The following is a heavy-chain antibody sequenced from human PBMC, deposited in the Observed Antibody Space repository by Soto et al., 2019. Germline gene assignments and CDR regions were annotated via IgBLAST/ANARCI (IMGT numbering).Heavy chain of an antibody. Sequence: GGSLRLSCAAYGFTFSTYSMHWVRQAPGKGLEWVAVISYDGTNKYYADSVKGRFTISRDNSKNTLYLQMTSLRPEDTAVYSCARVHSSLDYGIDYWGQGTLVTVSS. CDR2: ISYDGTNK. V-gene: IGHV3-30-3*01. CDR3: ARVHSSLDYGIDY. CDR1: GFTFSTYS. D-gene: IGHD6-6*01. J-gene: IGHJ4*02.